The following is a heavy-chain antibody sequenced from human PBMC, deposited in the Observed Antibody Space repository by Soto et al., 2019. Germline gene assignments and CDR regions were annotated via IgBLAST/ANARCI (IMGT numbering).Heavy chain of an antibody. CDR1: GFTFSSYA. Sequence: PAGSLRLSCAASGFTFSSYAMSWVRQAPGKGLEWVSAISGSGGSTYYADSVKGRFTISRDNSKNTLYLQMNSLRAEDTAVYYCAKGLKNYYDSSGYHRRYNWFDPWGQGTLVTVS. CDR2: ISGSGGST. D-gene: IGHD3-22*01. J-gene: IGHJ5*02. CDR3: AKGLKNYYDSSGYHRRYNWFDP. V-gene: IGHV3-23*01.